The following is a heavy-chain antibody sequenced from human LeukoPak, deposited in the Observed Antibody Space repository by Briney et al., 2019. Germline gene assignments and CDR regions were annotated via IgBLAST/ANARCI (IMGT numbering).Heavy chain of an antibody. V-gene: IGHV1-2*02. CDR3: ARIYDFWSGNYFDY. J-gene: IGHJ4*02. CDR2: INPNNGGT. Sequence: ASVKVSCKASGYTSTDYYMHWVRQAPGQGLEWMGWINPNNGGTNYAQKFQGRVTMTRDTPGSTAYMELRRLRSDDTAFYYCARIYDFWSGNYFDYWGQGTPVTVSS. D-gene: IGHD3-3*01. CDR1: GYTSTDYY.